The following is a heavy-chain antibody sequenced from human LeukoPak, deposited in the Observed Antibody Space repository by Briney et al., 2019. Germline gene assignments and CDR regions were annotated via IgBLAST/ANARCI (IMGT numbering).Heavy chain of an antibody. V-gene: IGHV1-18*01. CDR3: ARDHSGNWFDP. J-gene: IGHJ5*02. Sequence: ASVKISCKASGYTFTSYDISWVRQAPGQGLEWMGWISMYNGNTNYAQKLQGRVTMTTDTITTTAYMELRSLRSDDTAVYYCARDHSGNWFDPWGQGTLVTVSS. CDR2: ISMYNGNT. D-gene: IGHD1-26*01. CDR1: GYTFTSYD.